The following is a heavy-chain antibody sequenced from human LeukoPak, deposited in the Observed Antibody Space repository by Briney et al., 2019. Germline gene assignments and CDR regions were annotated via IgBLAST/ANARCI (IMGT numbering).Heavy chain of an antibody. J-gene: IGHJ5*02. CDR3: ARVQQWLVRYDNWFDP. Sequence: GGSLRLSCAASGFTFSSYGMHWVRQAPGKGLEWVAVIWYDGSNKYYADSVKGRFTISRDNSKNTLHLQMNSLRDEDTAVYYCARVQQWLVRYDNWFDPWGQGTLVTVSS. CDR2: IWYDGSNK. D-gene: IGHD6-19*01. CDR1: GFTFSSYG. V-gene: IGHV3-33*01.